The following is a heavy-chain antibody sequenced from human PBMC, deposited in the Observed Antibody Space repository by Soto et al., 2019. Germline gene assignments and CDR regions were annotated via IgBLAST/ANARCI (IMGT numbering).Heavy chain of an antibody. V-gene: IGHV3-9*01. Sequence: GGSLRLSCAASGFTFDDYAMHWVRQAPGKGLEWVSGISWNSGDTDYADSVEGRFTISRDNAKNSLYLQMSSLRADDTALYYCAKDRSGAVAGEFDYWGQGTLVTVSS. CDR2: ISWNSGDT. CDR3: AKDRSGAVAGEFDY. J-gene: IGHJ4*02. CDR1: GFTFDDYA. D-gene: IGHD6-19*01.